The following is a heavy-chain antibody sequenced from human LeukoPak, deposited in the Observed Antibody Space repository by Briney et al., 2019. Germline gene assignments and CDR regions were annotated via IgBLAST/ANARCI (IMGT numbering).Heavy chain of an antibody. V-gene: IGHV4-34*01. CDR1: GGSFSGYY. D-gene: IGHD5-18*01. CDR2: INHSGST. CDR3: AGGRVDTAMVTEAFDI. Sequence: SETLSLTCAVYGGSFSGYYWSWIRQPPGKGLEWIGEINHSGSTNYNPSLKSRVTISVDTSKNQFSLKLSSVTAADTAVYYCAGGRVDTAMVTEAFDIWGQGTMVAVSS. J-gene: IGHJ3*02.